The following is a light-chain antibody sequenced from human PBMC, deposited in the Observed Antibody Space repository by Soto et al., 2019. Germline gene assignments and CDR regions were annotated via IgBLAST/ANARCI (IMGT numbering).Light chain of an antibody. CDR3: QQYNDWPPLT. CDR2: GAS. V-gene: IGKV3-15*01. Sequence: ETVMTQSPATLSVSPGERATLSCRASHSVSSNLAWYQQKPGQAPRLLIYGASTRATGIPARFSGSGSGTEFTLTISSLQSEDFAVYYCQQYNDWPPLTFGGGTKVDIK. CDR1: HSVSSN. J-gene: IGKJ4*01.